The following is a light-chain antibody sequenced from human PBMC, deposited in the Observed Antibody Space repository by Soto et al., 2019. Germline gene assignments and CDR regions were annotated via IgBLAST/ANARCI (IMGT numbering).Light chain of an antibody. CDR1: QSIRSW. V-gene: IGKV1-5*01. CDR2: DAY. CDR3: QQYASYSPLT. J-gene: IGKJ4*01. Sequence: DIQMTQSPSILSASVGDRVTITCRASQSIRSWLAWYQQKPGKAPKLLIYDAYSLESGVPSRFSGRRSGTEFTLTIAGLPTEAFATYYCQQYASYSPLTFGGGTKVEIK.